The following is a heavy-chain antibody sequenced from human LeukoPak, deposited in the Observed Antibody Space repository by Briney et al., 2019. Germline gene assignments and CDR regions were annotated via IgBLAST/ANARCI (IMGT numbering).Heavy chain of an antibody. CDR3: ARGRGWTYGS. D-gene: IGHD3-16*01. V-gene: IGHV3-7*04. J-gene: IGHJ5*02. Sequence: PGGSLRLSCAASGFTFTNDFMTWVRQAPGKGLEWVANMRVDGTDIHYVDSVKGRFTISSDNARNSLYLQMNTLGAEDTAVYYCARGRGWTYGSWGRGTLVTVSS. CDR2: MRVDGTDI. CDR1: GFTFTNDF.